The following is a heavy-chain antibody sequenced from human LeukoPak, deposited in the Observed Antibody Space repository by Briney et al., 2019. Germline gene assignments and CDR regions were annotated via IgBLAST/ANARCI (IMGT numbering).Heavy chain of an antibody. V-gene: IGHV1-18*01. Sequence: GASLKVSCKASGDTFTSYGISWVRQAPGQGLEWMGWISAYNGNTNYAQKLQGRVTMTTDTSTSTAYMELRSLRSDDTAVYYCARDSTVECSGGSCYSDYWGQGTLVTVSS. D-gene: IGHD2-15*01. CDR1: GDTFTSYG. J-gene: IGHJ4*02. CDR2: ISAYNGNT. CDR3: ARDSTVECSGGSCYSDY.